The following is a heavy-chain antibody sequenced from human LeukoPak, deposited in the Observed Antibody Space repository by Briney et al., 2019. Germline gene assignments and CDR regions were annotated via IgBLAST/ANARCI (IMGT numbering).Heavy chain of an antibody. CDR1: GGSISSSNW. D-gene: IGHD1-26*01. CDR3: ARVSSGSYYYGMDV. CDR2: IYHSGST. Sequence: PSETLSLTCAVSGGSISSSNWWSWVRQPPGKGLEWIGEIYHSGSTNYNPSLKSRVTISVDKSKNQFSLKLSSVTAADTAVYYCARVSSGSYYYGMDVWGQGTTVTVSS. J-gene: IGHJ6*02. V-gene: IGHV4-4*02.